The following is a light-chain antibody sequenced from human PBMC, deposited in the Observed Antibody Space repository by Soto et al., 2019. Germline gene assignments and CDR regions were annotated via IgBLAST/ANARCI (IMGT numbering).Light chain of an antibody. V-gene: IGLV2-8*01. J-gene: IGLJ1*01. CDR2: DVN. CDR3: GSFAVGTYV. Sequence: QSALTQPPSASGSPGQSVTISCTGTRSDVGAYIFVSWYQQHPGKAPKLMVYDVNRRPPGVPDRFFGSKSGNTASLTVSGLQAEDEADDYCGSFAVGTYVFGTGTKLTVL. CDR1: RSDVGAYIF.